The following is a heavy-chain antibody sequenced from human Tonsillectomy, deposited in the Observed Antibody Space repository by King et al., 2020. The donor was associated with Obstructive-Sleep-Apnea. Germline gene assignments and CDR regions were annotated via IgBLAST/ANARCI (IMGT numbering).Heavy chain of an antibody. D-gene: IGHD2-2*01. CDR1: GFTFSSYG. CDR2: ISYDGSNK. Sequence: VQLVESGGGVVQPGRSLRLSCAASGFTFSSYGMHWVRQAPGKGLEWVAVISYDGSNKYYADSVKGRFTISRDNSKNTLYLQMNSLRAEDTAGYYCAKTGYCSSTSCYGSFDYWGQGTLVTVSS. V-gene: IGHV3-30*18. CDR3: AKTGYCSSTSCYGSFDY. J-gene: IGHJ4*02.